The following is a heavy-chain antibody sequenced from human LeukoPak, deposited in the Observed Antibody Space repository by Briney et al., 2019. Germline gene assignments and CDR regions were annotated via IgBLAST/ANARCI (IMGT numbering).Heavy chain of an antibody. CDR3: AGVEMATIILDY. CDR1: GFTFSSYA. J-gene: IGHJ4*02. CDR2: ISYDGSNK. Sequence: PPGGSLRLSCAASGFTFSSYAMHWVRQAPGKGLEWVAVISYDGSNKYCADSVKGRFTISRDNSKNTLYLQMNSLRAEDTAVYYCAGVEMATIILDYWGQGTLVTVSS. V-gene: IGHV3-30-3*01. D-gene: IGHD5-24*01.